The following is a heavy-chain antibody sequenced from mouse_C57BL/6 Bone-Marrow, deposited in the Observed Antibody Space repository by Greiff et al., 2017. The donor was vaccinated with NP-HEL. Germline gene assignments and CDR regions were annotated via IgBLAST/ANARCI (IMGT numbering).Heavy chain of an antibody. CDR2: IWRGGST. J-gene: IGHJ3*01. V-gene: IGHV2-2*01. CDR3: ARNDDYDEAWFAY. CDR1: GFSLTSYG. Sequence: VQLQESGPGLVQPSQSLSITCTVSGFSLTSYGVHGVRQSPGKGLEWLGVIWRGGSTDYNAAFISRLSISKDNSKSQVFFKMNSLQADDTAIYYCARNDDYDEAWFAYWGQGTLVTVSA. D-gene: IGHD2-4*01.